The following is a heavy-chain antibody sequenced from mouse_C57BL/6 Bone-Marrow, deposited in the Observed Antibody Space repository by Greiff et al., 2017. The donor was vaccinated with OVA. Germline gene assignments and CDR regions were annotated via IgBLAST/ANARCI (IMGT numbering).Heavy chain of an antibody. J-gene: IGHJ2*01. CDR2: INPNNGGT. CDR1: GYTFTDYY. D-gene: IGHD4-1*01. V-gene: IGHV1-26*01. Sequence: VQLQQSGPELVKPGASVKISCKASGYTFTDYYMNWVKQSHGKSLEWIGDINPNNGGTSYNQKFKGKATLTVDKSSSTAYMELRSLTSEDSAVYCLARGGTGLDYWGQGTTLTVSS. CDR3: ARGGTGLDY.